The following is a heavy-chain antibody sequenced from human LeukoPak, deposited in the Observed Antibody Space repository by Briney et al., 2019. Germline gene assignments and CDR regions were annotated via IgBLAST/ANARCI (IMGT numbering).Heavy chain of an antibody. Sequence: SETLSLTCTVSGGSIRSYYWSWIRQPPGKGLEWIGYIYYDGSTKYNPSLKSRVTISVDTSKNQFSLKLSSVTAADTAVYYCARVPMVRGVIRVVHGMDVWGQGTTVTVSS. CDR2: IYYDGST. D-gene: IGHD3-10*01. J-gene: IGHJ6*02. CDR3: ARVPMVRGVIRVVHGMDV. V-gene: IGHV4-59*01. CDR1: GGSIRSYY.